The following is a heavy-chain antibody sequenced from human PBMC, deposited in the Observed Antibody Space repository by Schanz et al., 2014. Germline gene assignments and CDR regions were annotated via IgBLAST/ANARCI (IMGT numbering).Heavy chain of an antibody. Sequence: QVQLQESGPGLVKPSETLSLTCTVSGGSISSGSYYWSWIRQPAGKGLEWIGLIYSTGSTNYNPSLKSRDPISKATPKTQFSLKLPSVTAADTAVYYCARDMVENWFDSWGQGTLVTVSS. CDR3: ARDMVENWFDS. J-gene: IGHJ5*01. V-gene: IGHV4-61*02. CDR1: GGSISSGSYY. D-gene: IGHD3-10*01. CDR2: IYSTGST.